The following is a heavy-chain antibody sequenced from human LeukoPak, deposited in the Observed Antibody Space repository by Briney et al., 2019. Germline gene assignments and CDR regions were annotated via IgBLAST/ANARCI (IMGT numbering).Heavy chain of an antibody. CDR3: ARLLAGCPGGRCRAHFDY. Sequence: SETPSLTRSVSGDSINSNYWSWMRQPPGKGLEWIGYIYYGGSTNYNPSLKSRVSMSVDTSKNQFSLNLSSVTAADTAVYHCARLLAGCPGGRCRAHFDYWGQGTLVTVSS. J-gene: IGHJ4*02. V-gene: IGHV4-59*01. CDR1: GDSINSNY. D-gene: IGHD2-15*01. CDR2: IYYGGST.